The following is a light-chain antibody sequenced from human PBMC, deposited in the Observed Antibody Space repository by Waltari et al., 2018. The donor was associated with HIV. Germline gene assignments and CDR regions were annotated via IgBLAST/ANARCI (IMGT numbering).Light chain of an antibody. CDR1: SSNIGSNY. CDR3: AAWDDSLSGLV. J-gene: IGLJ3*02. CDR2: RNN. Sequence: QSVLTQPPSASGTPGQRVTISCSGSSSNIGSNYVYWYQQLPGTAPKLLIYRNNPRPSGVPDRLSGSMSGTSASLAISGLRSEDEADYYCAAWDDSLSGLVFGGGTKLTVL. V-gene: IGLV1-47*01.